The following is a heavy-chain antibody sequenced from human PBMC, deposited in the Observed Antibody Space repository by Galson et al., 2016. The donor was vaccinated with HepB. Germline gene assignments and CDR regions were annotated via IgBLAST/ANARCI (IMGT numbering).Heavy chain of an antibody. D-gene: IGHD1-26*01. CDR2: ILYDGSNK. Sequence: SLRLSCAASGLPFRSYGMHWVRQAPGTGLEWVAVILYDGSNKYYADSVKGRLTISRDNSKNNLYLNMSSLRPEDTAVYYCAASGSYLAADYWGQGTLVTVSS. J-gene: IGHJ4*02. CDR3: AASGSYLAADY. CDR1: GLPFRSYG. V-gene: IGHV3-30*03.